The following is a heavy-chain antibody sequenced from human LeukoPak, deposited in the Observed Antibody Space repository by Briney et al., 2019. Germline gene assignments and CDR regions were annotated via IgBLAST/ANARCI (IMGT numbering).Heavy chain of an antibody. V-gene: IGHV4-31*03. CDR2: IYYSGST. CDR1: GGSISSGGYY. J-gene: IGHJ4*02. D-gene: IGHD5-12*01. Sequence: PSETLSLTCTVSGGSISSGGYYWSWIRQHPGEGLEWIGYIYYSGSTYYNPSLKSRVTISVDTSKNQFSLKLSSVTAADTAVYYCARERGGYDIDYWGQGTLVTVSS. CDR3: ARERGGYDIDY.